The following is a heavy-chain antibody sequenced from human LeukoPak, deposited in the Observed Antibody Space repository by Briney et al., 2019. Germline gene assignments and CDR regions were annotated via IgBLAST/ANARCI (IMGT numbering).Heavy chain of an antibody. V-gene: IGHV4-39*07. J-gene: IGHJ4*02. CDR3: ARVGVVAINGEPAL. CDR1: GGSISSSSYY. D-gene: IGHD3-22*01. Sequence: PSETLSFTCTVSGGSISSSSYYWGWIRQPPGKGLEWIGTIYYNRSTYYNPSLKSRVTISVDMTNNQFSLKLSSVTAADTAVYYCARVGVVAINGEPALWGQGTLVTVSS. CDR2: IYYNRST.